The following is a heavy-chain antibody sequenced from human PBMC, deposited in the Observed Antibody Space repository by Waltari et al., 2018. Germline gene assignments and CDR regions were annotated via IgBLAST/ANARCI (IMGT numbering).Heavy chain of an antibody. D-gene: IGHD1-26*01. CDR3: VRGSYYTYYYYYYMDV. Sequence: EVQLVQSGAEVKKPGESLKISCKGSGYSFTSYWIGWVRQMPGKGLEWMGIIYPGDSDTRYSPSFQGQVTISADKSISTAYLQWSSLKASDTAMYYCVRGSYYTYYYYYYMDVWGKGTTVTVSS. CDR1: GYSFTSYW. J-gene: IGHJ6*03. CDR2: IYPGDSDT. V-gene: IGHV5-51*01.